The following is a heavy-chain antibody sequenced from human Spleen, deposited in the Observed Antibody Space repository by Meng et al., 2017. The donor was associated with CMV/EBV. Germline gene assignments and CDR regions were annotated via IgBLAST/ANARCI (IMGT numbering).Heavy chain of an antibody. CDR1: GFTFSSYS. V-gene: IGHV3-21*01. CDR2: ISSSSSYI. Sequence: GESLKISCAASGFTFSSYSMNWVRQAPGKGLEWVSSISSSSSYIYYADSVKGRFTISRDNAKNSLYLQMNSLRAEDTAVYYCARDKGYCSSTSCSYYYYYGMDVWGQGTTVTVSS. CDR3: ARDKGYCSSTSCSYYYYYGMDV. D-gene: IGHD2-2*01. J-gene: IGHJ6*02.